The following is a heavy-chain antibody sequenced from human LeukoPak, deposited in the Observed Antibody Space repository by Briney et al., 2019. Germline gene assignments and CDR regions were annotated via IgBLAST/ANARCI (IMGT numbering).Heavy chain of an antibody. D-gene: IGHD2-21*02. J-gene: IGHJ4*02. CDR1: GVTLSSFA. Sequence: GGSLRLSCAASGVTLSSFAMSWARQAPGKGLEWVSGISSSGSGDNTYYADSVKGRFTISRDNSKDTLFLQMHSLRPGDTAVYYCVREDTPATANYWGQGTLVTISS. CDR3: VREDTPATANY. V-gene: IGHV3-23*01. CDR2: ISSSGSGDNT.